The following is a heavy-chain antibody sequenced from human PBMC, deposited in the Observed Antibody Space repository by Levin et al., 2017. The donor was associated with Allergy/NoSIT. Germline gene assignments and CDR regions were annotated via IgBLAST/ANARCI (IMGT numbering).Heavy chain of an antibody. CDR1: GGSISSYY. V-gene: IGHV4-59*01. CDR3: AIGTPSLYYYYYMAV. CDR2: IFSSGST. J-gene: IGHJ6*03. Sequence: SQTLSLTCTVSGGSISSYYWSWIRQPPGKGLEWIGYIFSSGSTEYNPSLKSRVTISVDTSKNQFSLKLSSVTAADTAVYYCAIGTPSLYYYYYMAVWGKGTTVTVSS.